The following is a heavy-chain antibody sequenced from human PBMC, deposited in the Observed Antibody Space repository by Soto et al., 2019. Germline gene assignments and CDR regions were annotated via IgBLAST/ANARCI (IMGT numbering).Heavy chain of an antibody. CDR1: GGSFSGYY. CDR2: INHSGST. CDR3: ARGVIGGYYDFWSGPLNNVLCYFDY. Sequence: PSETLSLTCAVYGGSFSGYYWSWIRQPPGKGLEWIGEINHSGSTNYNPSLKSRVTISVDTSKNQFSLKLSSVTAADTAVYYCARGVIGGYYDFWSGPLNNVLCYFDYWGQGTQVTVSS. D-gene: IGHD3-3*01. V-gene: IGHV4-34*01. J-gene: IGHJ4*02.